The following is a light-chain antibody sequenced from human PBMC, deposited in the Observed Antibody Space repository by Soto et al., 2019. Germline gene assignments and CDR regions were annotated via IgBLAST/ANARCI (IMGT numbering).Light chain of an antibody. CDR1: QTISNT. J-gene: IGKJ4*01. Sequence: EVVMTQSPATLSVSPGDKVSLSCRANQTISNTLAWYQQKPGQAPRLLIYDASSRATGIPDRFSGGGSGTDFTLTISRLEPEDFAVYYCQQFSSYPLTFGGGTKVDIK. V-gene: IGKV3-20*01. CDR2: DAS. CDR3: QQFSSYPLT.